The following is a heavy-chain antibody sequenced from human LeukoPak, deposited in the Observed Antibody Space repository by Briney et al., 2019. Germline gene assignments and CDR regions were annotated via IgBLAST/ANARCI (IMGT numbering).Heavy chain of an antibody. CDR2: INSDGSST. Sequence: GGSLRLSCAASGFTFSSYWMHWVRQAPGKGLVWVSRINSDGSSTSYADSVKGRFTISRDNAKNTLYLQMNSLRAEDTAVYYCARELLDYGGNSAPYVFQHWGQGTLVTVSS. CDR3: ARELLDYGGNSAPYVFQH. CDR1: GFTFSSYW. D-gene: IGHD4-23*01. J-gene: IGHJ1*01. V-gene: IGHV3-74*01.